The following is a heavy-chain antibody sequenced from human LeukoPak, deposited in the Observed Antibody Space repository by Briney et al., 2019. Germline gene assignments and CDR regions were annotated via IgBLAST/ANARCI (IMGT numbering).Heavy chain of an antibody. CDR2: INPSGGST. D-gene: IGHD2-21*02. V-gene: IGHV1-46*01. J-gene: IGHJ4*02. CDR1: GYTFTSYY. Sequence: ASVKVSCKASGYTFTSYYMHWVRQAPGQGLEWMGIINPSGGSTSYAQKFQGRVTMTRDTSTSTVYMELSSLRSEDTAVYYCARDPVAPESCGGDCYSPFFDYWGQGTLVTVSS. CDR3: ARDPVAPESCGGDCYSPFFDY.